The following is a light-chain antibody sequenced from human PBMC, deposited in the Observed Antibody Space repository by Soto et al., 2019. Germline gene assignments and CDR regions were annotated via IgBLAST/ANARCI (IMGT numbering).Light chain of an antibody. J-gene: IGLJ2*01. Sequence: QAVLTQPPSASGTPGLRVSVSCSGSSSNIGSNYVFWYQQLPGTAPKVLIHTDNQRPSGVPDRFSGSKSGTAASLAISGLRSEDEADYYCAAWGDSLSGVVFGGGTKVTVL. CDR1: SSNIGSNY. CDR3: AAWGDSLSGVV. CDR2: TDN. V-gene: IGLV1-47*02.